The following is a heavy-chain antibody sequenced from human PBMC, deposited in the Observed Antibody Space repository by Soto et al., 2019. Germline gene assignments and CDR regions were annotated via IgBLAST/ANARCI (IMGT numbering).Heavy chain of an antibody. D-gene: IGHD3-10*01. Sequence: EVQLLESGGGLVQSGGSLRLSCAASGFSFTMYAFHWVRQAPGKGLEWVSGVSGSGSTTYADSVKGRFIISRDNSKKTAFLYMHSLRAEDTAVYYCARDPTYSADSERPHYFDYWGQGTLVTVSS. CDR2: VSGSGST. CDR1: GFSFTMYA. CDR3: ARDPTYSADSERPHYFDY. V-gene: IGHV3-23*01. J-gene: IGHJ4*02.